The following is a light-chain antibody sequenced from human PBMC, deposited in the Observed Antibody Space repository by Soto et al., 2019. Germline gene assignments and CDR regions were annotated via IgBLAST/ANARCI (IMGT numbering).Light chain of an antibody. Sequence: DIVMTQSPDSLAVSLGERATINCKSSQSVLYSSNNKNYLAWYQQKPGQPPKLLIYWASTRESGVPDRFSGSGSRTDFALTISSLHAEEVAVYYCQQYYSTPLTFGPGTKVDIK. J-gene: IGKJ3*01. CDR2: WAS. V-gene: IGKV4-1*01. CDR1: QSVLYSSNNKNY. CDR3: QQYYSTPLT.